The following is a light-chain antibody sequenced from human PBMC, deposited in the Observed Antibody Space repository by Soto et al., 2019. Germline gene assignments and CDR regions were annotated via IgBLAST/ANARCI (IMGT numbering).Light chain of an antibody. CDR1: QSISSL. CDR3: QQYNSYSLYT. Sequence: DIQMTQSPSTLSTSVGDRVTITCRASQSISSLLAWYQQKPGRAPKLLIYKASRLESGVPSRFSGSGSWTEFTLTIISLQTDDFATYFCQQYNSYSLYTYGQGTKLEIK. CDR2: KAS. V-gene: IGKV1-5*03. J-gene: IGKJ2*01.